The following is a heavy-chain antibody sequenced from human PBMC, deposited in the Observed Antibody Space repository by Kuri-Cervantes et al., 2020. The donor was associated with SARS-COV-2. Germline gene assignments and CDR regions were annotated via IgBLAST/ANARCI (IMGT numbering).Heavy chain of an antibody. V-gene: IGHV3-20*04. J-gene: IGHJ4*02. Sequence: GRCLRPACAASGFTLGDYGISWVRQAPGKGLEWVSGINWNGGSTGDADSVKGRFTISRDNAKNSLYLQMNSLRAEDTALYYCARGKGWLQLDYWGQGTLVTVSS. CDR2: INWNGGST. CDR1: GFTLGDYG. CDR3: ARGKGWLQLDY. D-gene: IGHD5-24*01.